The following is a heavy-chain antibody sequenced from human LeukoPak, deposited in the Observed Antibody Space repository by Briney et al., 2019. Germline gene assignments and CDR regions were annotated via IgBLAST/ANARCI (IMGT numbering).Heavy chain of an antibody. Sequence: SETLSLTCTVSGGSISSSSDNWGWIRQPPGKGLEWIGSIYYTGITYYNPSVMSRVTMSVDTSKNQFSLRLSSVTAADTAMYYCARQGRATVVMYMDDWGKGTTVTVSS. CDR2: IYYTGIT. V-gene: IGHV4-39*01. CDR1: GGSISSSSDN. CDR3: ARQGRATVVMYMDD. D-gene: IGHD4-23*01. J-gene: IGHJ6*03.